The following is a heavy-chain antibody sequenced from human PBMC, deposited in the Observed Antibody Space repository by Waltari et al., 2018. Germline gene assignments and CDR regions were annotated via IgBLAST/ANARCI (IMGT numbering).Heavy chain of an antibody. Sequence: QVQLVQSGAEVKKPGSSVKVSCKASGGTFSSYAISWVRQAPGQGLEWMGGIIPIFGTANYAQKFQGRVTITTDESTSTAYMELSSLRSEDTAVYYCASGSAAKSDYYYYYMDVWGKGTTVTVSS. CDR3: ASGSAAKSDYYYYYMDV. J-gene: IGHJ6*03. CDR2: IIPIFGTA. D-gene: IGHD2-2*01. CDR1: GGTFSSYA. V-gene: IGHV1-69*05.